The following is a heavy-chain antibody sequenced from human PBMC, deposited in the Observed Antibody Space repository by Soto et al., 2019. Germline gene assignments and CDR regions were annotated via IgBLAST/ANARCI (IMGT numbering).Heavy chain of an antibody. J-gene: IGHJ5*02. CDR3: AREGGLAYWGGDCLYNWFDP. CDR1: GGSISSGDYY. Sequence: QVQLQESGPGLVKPSQTLSLTCTVSGGSISSGDYYWSWVRQHPGKGLEWIGYRSYSGSTYYNPSLKSRVTIVVDSSRNQFSLRLSSVTAADTAVYYCAREGGLAYWGGDCLYNWFDPWGQGTLVTVSS. CDR2: RSYSGST. D-gene: IGHD2-21*02. V-gene: IGHV4-31*03.